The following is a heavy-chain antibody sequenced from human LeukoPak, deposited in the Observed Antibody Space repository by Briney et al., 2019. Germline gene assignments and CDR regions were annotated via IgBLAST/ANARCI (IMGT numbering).Heavy chain of an antibody. CDR3: ARGRYSSGWYWFDP. CDR1: GYTFTGYY. Sequence: ASVKVSCKASGYTFTGYYMHWVRQAPGQGLEWMGWINPNSGGTNYAQKFQGRVTMTRNTSISTAYMELSSLRSEDTAVYYCARGRYSSGWYWFDPWGQGTLVTVSS. D-gene: IGHD6-19*01. CDR2: INPNSGGT. J-gene: IGHJ5*02. V-gene: IGHV1-2*02.